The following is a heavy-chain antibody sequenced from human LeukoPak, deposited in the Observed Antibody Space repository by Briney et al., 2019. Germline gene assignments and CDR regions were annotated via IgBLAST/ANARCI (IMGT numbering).Heavy chain of an antibody. J-gene: IGHJ4*02. CDR3: ARGGFSGYDRSDY. V-gene: IGHV4-59*01. Sequence: PSETLSLTCTVSGVSISGYHWSWIRQPPGKGLEWIGYIFYSGITNYNPSLKSRVTISLNTSNNQFSLQLSSVTAADMAVYYCARGGFSGYDRSDYWGQGTLVTVSS. CDR1: GVSISGYH. D-gene: IGHD5-12*01. CDR2: IFYSGIT.